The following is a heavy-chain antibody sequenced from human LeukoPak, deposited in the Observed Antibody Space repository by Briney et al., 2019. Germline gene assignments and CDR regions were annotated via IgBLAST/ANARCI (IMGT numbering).Heavy chain of an antibody. CDR1: SYSISSGSY. D-gene: IGHD4-17*01. CDR3: ARVTYVDDMLYQYFDY. J-gene: IGHJ4*02. Sequence: SETLSLTCAVSSYSISSGSYWGWFRQSSGKGLEWVGSIFHSGNSYYNPSLKSRLTMSVDTSKNQFSLKLTSVTAADTALYYCARVTYVDDMLYQYFDYWGQGILVTVSS. CDR2: IFHSGNS. V-gene: IGHV4-38-2*01.